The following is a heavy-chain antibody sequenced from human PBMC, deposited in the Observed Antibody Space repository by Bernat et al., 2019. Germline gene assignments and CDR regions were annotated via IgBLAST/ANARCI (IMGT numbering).Heavy chain of an antibody. Sequence: ISSSSYYWGWIRPPPGKGLEWIGSIYYSGSTYYNPSLKSRVIISVATSKNQFFMKVSPVTAADTAVYYCARHVYCSSTSCYDAVVYWGQ. CDR3: ARHVYCSSTSCYDAVVY. J-gene: IGHJ4*02. V-gene: IGHV4-39*01. D-gene: IGHD2-2*01. CDR2: IYYSGST. CDR1: ISSSSYY.